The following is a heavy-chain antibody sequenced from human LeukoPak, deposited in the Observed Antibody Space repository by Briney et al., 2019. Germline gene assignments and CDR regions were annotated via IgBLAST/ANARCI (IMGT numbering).Heavy chain of an antibody. CDR3: ARTRLPSNYYGSGSYFVSGWFDP. V-gene: IGHV1-8*03. Sequence: GASVKVSCKASGYTFTSYDINWVRQATGQGLEWMGWMNPNSGNTGYAQKFQGRVTITRNTSISTAYMELSSLRSEDTAVYYCARTRLPSNYYGSGSYFVSGWFDPWGQGTLVTVSS. J-gene: IGHJ5*02. D-gene: IGHD3-10*01. CDR2: MNPNSGNT. CDR1: GYTFTSYD.